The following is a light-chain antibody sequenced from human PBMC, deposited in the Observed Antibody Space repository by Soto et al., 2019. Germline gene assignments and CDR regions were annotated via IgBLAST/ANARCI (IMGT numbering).Light chain of an antibody. CDR1: SSDVGTYNL. Sequence: QSALTQPASVSGSPGQSITISCTGTSSDVGTYNLVSWYQHHPGKAPKLMIYEGSKRPSGVSNRFSGSKSGNTASLTISGLQAEDEADYYCCSYAGNSTYVFGTGTKLTVL. CDR2: EGS. CDR3: CSYAGNSTYV. V-gene: IGLV2-23*01. J-gene: IGLJ1*01.